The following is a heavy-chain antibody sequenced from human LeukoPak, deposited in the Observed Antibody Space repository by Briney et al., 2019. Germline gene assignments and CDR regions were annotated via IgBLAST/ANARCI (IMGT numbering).Heavy chain of an antibody. CDR1: GYTFTSNY. V-gene: IGHV1-46*01. Sequence: ASVKVSCKAFGYTFTSNYMHWVRQAPGQGPEWMGVISPSGGSTTYAQKFQGRVTLTRDMSTSTDYLELSSLRSEDTAVYYCARAPYGLFDGWFDPWGQGTLVTVSS. CDR2: ISPSGGST. D-gene: IGHD3-9*01. J-gene: IGHJ5*02. CDR3: ARAPYGLFDGWFDP.